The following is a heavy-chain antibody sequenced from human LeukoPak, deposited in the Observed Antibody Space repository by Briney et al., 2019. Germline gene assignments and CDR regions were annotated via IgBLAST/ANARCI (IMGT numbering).Heavy chain of an antibody. CDR1: GYTFTSYG. D-gene: IGHD6-19*01. CDR3: ARAQVIAVAGRDAFDI. CDR2: INPNSGGT. J-gene: IGHJ3*02. Sequence: ASVKVSCKASGYTFTSYGISWVRQAPGQGLEWMGWINPNSGGTNYAQKFQGRVTMTRDTSISTAYMELSRLRSGDTAVYYCARAQVIAVAGRDAFDIWGQGTMVTVSS. V-gene: IGHV1-2*02.